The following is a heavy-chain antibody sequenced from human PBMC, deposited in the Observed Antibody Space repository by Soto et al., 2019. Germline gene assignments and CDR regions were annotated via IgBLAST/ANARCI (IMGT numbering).Heavy chain of an antibody. CDR1: GFTFSSYG. CDR3: AKDLRYYNPTNWFDP. J-gene: IGHJ5*02. Sequence: QVQLVESGGGVVQPGRSLRLSCAASGFTFSSYGMHWVRQAPGKGLEWVAVISYDGSNKYYADSVKGRFTISRDNSKNTLYLQMNSLRAEDTAVYYCAKDLRYYNPTNWFDPWGQGTLVTVS. D-gene: IGHD3-10*01. V-gene: IGHV3-30*18. CDR2: ISYDGSNK.